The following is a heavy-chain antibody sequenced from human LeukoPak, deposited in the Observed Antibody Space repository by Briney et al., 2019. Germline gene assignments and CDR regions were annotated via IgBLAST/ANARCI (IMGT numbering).Heavy chain of an antibody. V-gene: IGHV3-23*01. J-gene: IGHJ4*02. CDR3: AKDTSIGRYCTNGVCSPFDY. CDR1: GFTLSSYA. D-gene: IGHD2-8*01. CDR2: ISDTGATT. Sequence: GGSLRLSCAGSGFTLSSYAMSWVRQAPGKGLEWVSAISDTGATTYDADSVKGRFTISRDNSRSTLYLQMNSLRAEDTALYYCAKDTSIGRYCTNGVCSPFDYWGQGTLVTVSS.